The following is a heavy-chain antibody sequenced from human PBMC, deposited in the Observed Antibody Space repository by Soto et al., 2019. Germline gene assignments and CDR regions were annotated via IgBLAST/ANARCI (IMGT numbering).Heavy chain of an antibody. V-gene: IGHV4-30-4*01. Sequence: SETLSLTCSVSGASVRSGDYYWSCIRQAPGKGLEWIGYIYNSGGSYYNPSLKGRLTISIDTSKNQFSLKLNSVTAADTAIYYCVGTGTTDDYWGRGTLVTVSS. D-gene: IGHD4-17*01. CDR3: VGTGTTDDY. CDR1: GASVRSGDYY. CDR2: IYNSGGS. J-gene: IGHJ4*02.